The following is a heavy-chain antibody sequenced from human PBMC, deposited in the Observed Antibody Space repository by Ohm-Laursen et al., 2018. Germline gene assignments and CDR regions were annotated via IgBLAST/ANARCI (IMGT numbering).Heavy chain of an antibody. CDR3: AKKVVGRMPSDY. J-gene: IGHJ4*02. CDR1: GFTFSTYS. CDR2: ISGDSTYI. V-gene: IGHV3-23*01. D-gene: IGHD1-26*01. Sequence: SLRLSCAASGFTFSTYSMGWVRQAPGKGLEWVSVISGDSTYIYYADSVKGRFIISRDNSKNRLDLQMNGLRADDTAVYYCAKKVVGRMPSDYWGQGTLVTVSS.